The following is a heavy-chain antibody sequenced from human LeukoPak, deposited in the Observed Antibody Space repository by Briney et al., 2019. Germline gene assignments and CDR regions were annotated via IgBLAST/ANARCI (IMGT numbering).Heavy chain of an antibody. CDR2: ISGSGGST. CDR3: AKDGVRVVTLGFDY. J-gene: IGHJ4*02. Sequence: PGGSLRLSCAASGFTFSSYAMSWVRQAPGEGLEWVSDISGSGGSTYYADSVKGRFTISRDNSKNTLYLQMNSLRAEDTAVYYCAKDGVRVVTLGFDYWGQGTLVTVSS. D-gene: IGHD4-23*01. CDR1: GFTFSSYA. V-gene: IGHV3-23*01.